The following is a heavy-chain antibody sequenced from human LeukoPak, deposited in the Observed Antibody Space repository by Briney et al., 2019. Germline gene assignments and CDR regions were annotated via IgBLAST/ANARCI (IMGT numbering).Heavy chain of an antibody. CDR3: ARASPNAAFDI. J-gene: IGHJ3*02. CDR1: GFTVSSNY. V-gene: IGHV3-53*01. CDR2: IYSGGST. Sequence: GGSLRLSCAASGFTVSSNYMSWVRQAPGKGLEWVSVIYSGGSTYYADSVKGRFTISKDNSKNTLYLQMDSLRAEDTAVYYCARASPNAAFDIWGQGTMVTVSS. D-gene: IGHD6-6*01.